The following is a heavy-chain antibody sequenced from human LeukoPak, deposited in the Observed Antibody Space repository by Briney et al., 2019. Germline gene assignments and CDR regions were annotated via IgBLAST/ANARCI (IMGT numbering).Heavy chain of an antibody. J-gene: IGHJ3*02. D-gene: IGHD1-26*01. CDR2: VHKDGIST. Sequence: GGSLTLYWAASGFSFSNFWMHWDGQGQGQGLVWVSHVHKDGISTSYADSVKGRFTISRDNAKYTVDLQMNSLRDEDTGVYYCARGGSGCFDIWGQGTMVTVSS. CDR3: ARGGSGCFDI. CDR1: GFSFSNFW. V-gene: IGHV3-74*01.